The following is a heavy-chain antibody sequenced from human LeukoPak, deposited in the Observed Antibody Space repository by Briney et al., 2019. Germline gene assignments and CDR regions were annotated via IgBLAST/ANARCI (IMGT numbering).Heavy chain of an antibody. CDR2: IYYSGST. V-gene: IGHV4-39*01. Sequence: SETLSLTCTVSGGSISSSSYYWGWIRQPPGKGLEWIGSIYYSGSTYYNPSLKSRVTISVDTSKNQFSLKLSSVTAADTAVYYCARQRDFGGYYFDYWGQGTLVTVSS. J-gene: IGHJ4*02. D-gene: IGHD3-10*01. CDR1: GGSISSSSYY. CDR3: ARQRDFGGYYFDY.